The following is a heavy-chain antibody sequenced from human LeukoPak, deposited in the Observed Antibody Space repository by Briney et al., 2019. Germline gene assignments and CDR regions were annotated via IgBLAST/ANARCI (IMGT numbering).Heavy chain of an antibody. Sequence: GGSLRLSCAASGFTFSSYSMNWVRQAPGKGLEWVSSISSSSSYIYYADSVKGRFTISRDNAKNSLYLQMNSLRAEDTAVYYCARGVYSGYDFYYFDYWGQGTLVTVSS. CDR3: ARGVYSGYDFYYFDY. CDR1: GFTFSSYS. V-gene: IGHV3-21*04. D-gene: IGHD5-12*01. J-gene: IGHJ4*02. CDR2: ISSSSSYI.